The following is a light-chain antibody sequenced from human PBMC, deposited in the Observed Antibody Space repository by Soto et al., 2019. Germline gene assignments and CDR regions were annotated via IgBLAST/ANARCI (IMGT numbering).Light chain of an antibody. V-gene: IGLV1-51*01. J-gene: IGLJ2*01. CDR2: DND. CDR3: GTWDSSLSVVV. Sequence: QSALTQPPSVSAAPGQKVTISCSGSSSNIGNNYVSWYQQLPGAAPKLLIDDNDKRPSGIPDRFSGSKSGTSATLGITGLPTGDEADYFCGTWDSSLSVVVFGGGTKLTVL. CDR1: SSNIGNNY.